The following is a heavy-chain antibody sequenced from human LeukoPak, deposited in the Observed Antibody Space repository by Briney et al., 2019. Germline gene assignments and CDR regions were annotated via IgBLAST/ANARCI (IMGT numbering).Heavy chain of an antibody. CDR1: GYTFTSYD. CDR2: MNPNSGNT. V-gene: IGHV1-8*01. Sequence: GASVEVSCKASGYTFTSYDINWVRQATRRGLEWMGWMNPNSGNTGYAQKFQGRVTMTRNTSISTAYMELSSLRSEDTAVYYCASTVGAHAGGDAFDIWGQGTMVTVSS. CDR3: ASTVGAHAGGDAFDI. D-gene: IGHD1-26*01. J-gene: IGHJ3*02.